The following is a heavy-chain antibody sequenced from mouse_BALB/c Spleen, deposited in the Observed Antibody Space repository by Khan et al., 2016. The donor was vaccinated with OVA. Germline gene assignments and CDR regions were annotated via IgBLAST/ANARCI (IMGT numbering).Heavy chain of an antibody. CDR1: GYTFTNYV. CDR3: AREASSWTFAMAY. J-gene: IGHJ3*01. D-gene: IGHD1-1*02. V-gene: IGHV1S136*01. CDR2: INPYNDGI. Sequence: VQLQQSGPDLVKPGASVKMSCKASGYTFTNYVIHWVKQKPGQGLEWIGYINPYNDGIRYNEKFKGKATLTSDKSSSTAYMELSSLTSEDSADYASAREASSWTFAMAYWGQGTLVTVAA.